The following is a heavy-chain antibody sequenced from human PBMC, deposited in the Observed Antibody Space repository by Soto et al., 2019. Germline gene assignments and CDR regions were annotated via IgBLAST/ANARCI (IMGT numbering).Heavy chain of an antibody. D-gene: IGHD2-15*01. CDR3: ARFSGGSYNTYYFYYGMDV. J-gene: IGHJ6*02. CDR2: ISAYNGNT. Sequence: GASVKVSCKASGYTFTIYGISWVRQAPGQGLDWMGWISAYNGNTKYAQDLQGRVTMTTDTSTSTAYMELRSLRSDDTAVYYCARFSGGSYNTYYFYYGMDVWGQGTTVTVSS. CDR1: GYTFTIYG. V-gene: IGHV1-18*01.